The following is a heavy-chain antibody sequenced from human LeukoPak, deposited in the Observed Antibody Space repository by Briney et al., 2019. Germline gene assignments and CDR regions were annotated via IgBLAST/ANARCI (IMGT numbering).Heavy chain of an antibody. CDR3: ATKPIAGHRFDY. J-gene: IGHJ4*02. V-gene: IGHV1-2*02. Sequence: GASVKVSCKASGYTFTGYYMHWVRQAPGQGLEWMGWINPNSGGTNYAQKFQGRVTMTRDTSISTAYMGLSSLRSEDTAVYYCATKPIAGHRFDYWGQGTLVTVSS. D-gene: IGHD6-13*01. CDR2: INPNSGGT. CDR1: GYTFTGYY.